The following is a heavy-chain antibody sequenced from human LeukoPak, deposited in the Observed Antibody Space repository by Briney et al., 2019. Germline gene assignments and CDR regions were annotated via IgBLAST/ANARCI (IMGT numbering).Heavy chain of an antibody. Sequence: GGSLRLSCAASGFTFSSYAMHWVRQAPGKGLEWVAVISYDGSNKYYADSVKGRFTISRDNSKNTLYLQMNSLRAEDTAVYYCARDLTSGWYGGYYFDYWGQGTLVTVSS. J-gene: IGHJ4*02. CDR2: ISYDGSNK. V-gene: IGHV3-30-3*01. CDR3: ARDLTSGWYGGYYFDY. CDR1: GFTFSSYA. D-gene: IGHD6-19*01.